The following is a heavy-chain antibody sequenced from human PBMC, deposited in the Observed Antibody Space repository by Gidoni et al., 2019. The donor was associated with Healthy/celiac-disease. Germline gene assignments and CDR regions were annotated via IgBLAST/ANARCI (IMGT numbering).Heavy chain of an antibody. CDR1: ALAVSSYA. J-gene: IGHJ4*02. Sequence: VQLLQPGGVLVQPWGFLRLPCAPSALAVSSYAMIWVRQAPGKGLEGVSSISGSGGSTYYADSVKGLFTISRDNTKNTLYPQMNSMRAEDTAVYYCAKWLAVAGSYYFDYWGQGTLVTVSS. V-gene: IGHV3-23*01. D-gene: IGHD6-19*01. CDR3: AKWLAVAGSYYFDY. CDR2: ISGSGGST.